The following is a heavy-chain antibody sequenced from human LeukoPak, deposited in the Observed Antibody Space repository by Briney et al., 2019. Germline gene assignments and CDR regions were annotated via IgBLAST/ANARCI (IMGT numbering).Heavy chain of an antibody. Sequence: GESLKISCKGPGYSFTSYWIGWVRQMPGKGLEWMGIINPRDSDTKYSPSFQGQVTISVDKSISTAYLQWSSLKASDTAMYYCARQSVDGRYTFDYWGQGTLVTVSS. CDR2: INPRDSDT. D-gene: IGHD3-16*02. CDR1: GYSFTSYW. V-gene: IGHV5-51*01. CDR3: ARQSVDGRYTFDY. J-gene: IGHJ4*02.